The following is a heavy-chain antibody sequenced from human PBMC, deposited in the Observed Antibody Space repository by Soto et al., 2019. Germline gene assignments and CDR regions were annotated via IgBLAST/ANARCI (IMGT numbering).Heavy chain of an antibody. CDR1: GGSISSGGYS. CDR2: IYHSGST. Sequence: PSETLSLTCAVSGGSISSGGYSWSWIRQPPGKGLEWIGYIYHSGSTYYNPSLKSRVTISVDRSKNQFSLKLSSVTAADTAVYYCARLATRYYFDYWGQGTQVTVSS. D-gene: IGHD1-1*01. CDR3: ARLATRYYFDY. V-gene: IGHV4-30-2*01. J-gene: IGHJ4*02.